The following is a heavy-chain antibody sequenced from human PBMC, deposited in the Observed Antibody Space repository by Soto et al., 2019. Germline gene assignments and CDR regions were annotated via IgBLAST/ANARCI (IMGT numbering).Heavy chain of an antibody. J-gene: IGHJ4*02. CDR2: INPNGGST. V-gene: IGHV1-46*01. CDR3: ASSLLQGDF. Sequence: QVQLVQSGAEVKKPGASVKVSCKASGYTFIHYYIHWVRQAPGQGLEWMAIINPNGGSTNYAQKFRGRVTVTSDTSTSTVSMELNILGSDDTAVYFCASSLLQGDFWGQGTLVTVSS. D-gene: IGHD2-21*01. CDR1: GYTFIHYY.